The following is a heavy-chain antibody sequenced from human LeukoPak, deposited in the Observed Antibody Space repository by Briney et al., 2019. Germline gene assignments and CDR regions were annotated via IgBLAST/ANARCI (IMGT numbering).Heavy chain of an antibody. V-gene: IGHV4-38-2*02. CDR3: GRYRGNERGIDY. D-gene: IGHD5-12*01. CDR2: FYHGGST. J-gene: IGHJ4*02. CDR1: GYSISTGYY. Sequence: PSETLSLTCTVSGYSISTGYYWDWIRQPPGKGLEWIGTFYHGGSTYYNPSLKSRVTISRDTSKNQFSLKLSSVTAADLAVYYCGRYRGNERGIDYWGQGTPVTVSS.